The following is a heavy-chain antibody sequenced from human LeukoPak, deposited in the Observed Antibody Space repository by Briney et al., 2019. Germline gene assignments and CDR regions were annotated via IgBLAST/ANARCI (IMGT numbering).Heavy chain of an antibody. CDR2: IYYDGTP. Sequence: SETLSLTCIVSGGSISSGNYHWGWVRQSPGKGLEWIGSIYYDGTPYYNPSLKSRITISIDMSKNQFSLKLSSVTAADMAIYYCLRSGWFYYWGQGTLVTVSS. CDR1: GGSISSGNYH. D-gene: IGHD6-19*01. V-gene: IGHV4-39*01. J-gene: IGHJ4*02. CDR3: LRSGWFYY.